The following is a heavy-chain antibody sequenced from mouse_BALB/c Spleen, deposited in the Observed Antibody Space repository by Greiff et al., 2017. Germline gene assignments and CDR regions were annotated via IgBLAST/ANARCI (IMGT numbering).Heavy chain of an antibody. Sequence: EVQLQQTGPELVKPGASVKISCKASGYSFTDYIMLWVKQSHGKSLEWIGNINPYYGSTSYNLKFKGKATLTVDKSSSTAYMQLNSLTSEDSAVYYCARLKGISGYGNGYFDVWGAGTTVTVSS. CDR1: GYSFTDYI. V-gene: IGHV1-39*01. D-gene: IGHD2-1*01. CDR2: INPYYGST. CDR3: ARLKGISGYGNGYFDV. J-gene: IGHJ1*01.